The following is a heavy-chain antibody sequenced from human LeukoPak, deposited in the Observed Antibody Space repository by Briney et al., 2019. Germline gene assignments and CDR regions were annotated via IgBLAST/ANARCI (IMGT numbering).Heavy chain of an antibody. J-gene: IGHJ4*02. CDR1: GGSVSSGGSY. Sequence: SETLSLTCSVSGGSVSSGGSYWSWIRQHPGKGLEWIGYIYYSGYTFYSPSLKTRFFISLDTSKNQFSLKVNSVTAADTAVYSCARGGFYGSGSLFDYWGQGTLVTVSS. D-gene: IGHD3-10*01. CDR2: IYYSGYT. V-gene: IGHV4-31*03. CDR3: ARGGFYGSGSLFDY.